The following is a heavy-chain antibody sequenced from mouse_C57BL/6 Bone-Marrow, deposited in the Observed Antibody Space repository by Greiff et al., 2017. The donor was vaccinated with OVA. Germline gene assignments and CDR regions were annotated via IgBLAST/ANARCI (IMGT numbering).Heavy chain of an antibody. V-gene: IGHV3-6*01. CDR1: GYSITSGYY. Sequence: DVKLQESGPGLVKPSQSLSLTCSVTGYSITSGYYWNWIRQFPGNKLEWMGYISYDGSNNYNPSLKNRISITRDTSKNQFFLKLNSVTTEDTATYYCARNPYYKDYYAMDYWGQGTSVTVSS. CDR3: ARNPYYKDYYAMDY. D-gene: IGHD2-12*01. J-gene: IGHJ4*01. CDR2: ISYDGSN.